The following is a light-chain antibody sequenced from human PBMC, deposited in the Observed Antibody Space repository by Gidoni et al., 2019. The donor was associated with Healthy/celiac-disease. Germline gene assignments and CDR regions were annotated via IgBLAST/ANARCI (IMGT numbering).Light chain of an antibody. J-gene: IGKJ2*01. CDR1: QSISSY. V-gene: IGKV1-39*01. CDR2: AAS. Sequence: DIQMTQSPSSLSASVGDRVTINCRASQSISSYLNWYQQKQGKAPKLLIYAASSLQSGVPSRFSGSGSGTDFTLTISSLQPEDFATYYCQQSYSTPLYTFGQGTKLEIK. CDR3: QQSYSTPLYT.